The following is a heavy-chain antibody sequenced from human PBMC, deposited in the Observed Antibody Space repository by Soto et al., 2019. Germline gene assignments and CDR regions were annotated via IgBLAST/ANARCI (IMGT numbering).Heavy chain of an antibody. CDR2: MNPNSGYI. V-gene: IGHV1-8*01. Sequence: QVQLVQSGAEVKRPGASVKVSCKASGYTFTPHDINWVRQATGQGREWMGRMNPNSGYIDFAQRFQGRLTMTTNTSISTADMELSSLRSEDTAIYYCARGLYCSGGTCSDSWGQGTLVIVSS. D-gene: IGHD2-15*01. J-gene: IGHJ4*02. CDR1: GYTFTPHD. CDR3: ARGLYCSGGTCSDS.